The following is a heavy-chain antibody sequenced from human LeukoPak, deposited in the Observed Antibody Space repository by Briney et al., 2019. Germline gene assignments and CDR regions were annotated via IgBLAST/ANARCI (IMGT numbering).Heavy chain of an antibody. CDR2: IYSGGST. Sequence: GGSLRLSCAASGFTVSSNYMSWARQAPGKGLEWVSVIYSGGSTYYADSVKGRFTISRDNSKNTLYLQMNSLRAEDTAVYYCARGWDDSSGYYNHWGQGTLVTVSS. J-gene: IGHJ5*02. CDR3: ARGWDDSSGYYNH. D-gene: IGHD3-22*01. V-gene: IGHV3-53*01. CDR1: GFTVSSNY.